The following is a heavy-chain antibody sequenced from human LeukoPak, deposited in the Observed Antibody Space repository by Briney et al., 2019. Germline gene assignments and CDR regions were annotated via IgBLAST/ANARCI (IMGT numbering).Heavy chain of an antibody. CDR1: GYSFTSYW. CDR3: ARSRFEDYYAQPASWFDP. V-gene: IGHV5-51*01. Sequence: GESLKISCKGSGYSFTSYWIGWVRQMPGKGLEWMGIIYPGDSDTRYSPSFQGQVTISADKSISTAYLQWSSLKASDTAMYYCARSRFEDYYAQPASWFDPWGQGTLVTVSS. J-gene: IGHJ5*02. CDR2: IYPGDSDT. D-gene: IGHD3-10*01.